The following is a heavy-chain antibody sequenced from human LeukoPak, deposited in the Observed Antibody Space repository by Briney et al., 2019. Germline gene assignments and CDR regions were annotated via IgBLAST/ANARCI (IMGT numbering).Heavy chain of an antibody. D-gene: IGHD2-15*01. J-gene: IGHJ5*02. Sequence: GGSLRLACAASGFTFSSYWMSWVRQAPGKGLEWVANIKQDGVEQYYVDSVEGRFTISRDNAKSSLFLQMNSLRAEDTAVYYCARISQRSFDPCGQGTLVTVSS. CDR1: GFTFSSYW. CDR3: ARISQRSFDP. CDR2: IKQDGVEQ. V-gene: IGHV3-7*05.